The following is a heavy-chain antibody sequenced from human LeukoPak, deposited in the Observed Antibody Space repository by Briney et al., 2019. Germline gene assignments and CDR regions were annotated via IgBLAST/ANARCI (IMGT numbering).Heavy chain of an antibody. Sequence: PGGSLRLSCSASGFTFSSYAMHWVRQAPGKGLEYVSAISSNGGSTYYADSVKGRFTISRDNSKNTLYLQMNSLRAEDTAVYYCAREPPGGGFDYWGQGTLVTVSS. CDR1: GFTFSSYA. D-gene: IGHD3-16*01. V-gene: IGHV3-64*04. CDR2: ISSNGGST. J-gene: IGHJ4*02. CDR3: AREPPGGGFDY.